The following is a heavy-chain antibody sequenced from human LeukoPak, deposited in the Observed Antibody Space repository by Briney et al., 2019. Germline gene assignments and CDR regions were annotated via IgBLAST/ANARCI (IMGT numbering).Heavy chain of an antibody. Sequence: LETLSLTCTVSGGSISTYYWSWIRQPPGKGLEWIGYINYSGNTNYNPSLKGRVTISLDKSKNQFSLNLNSVTAADTAVYYCARDLPTLIPGFDPWGQGTLVTVSS. CDR1: GGSISTYY. CDR3: ARDLPTLIPGFDP. V-gene: IGHV4-59*01. J-gene: IGHJ5*02. CDR2: INYSGNT.